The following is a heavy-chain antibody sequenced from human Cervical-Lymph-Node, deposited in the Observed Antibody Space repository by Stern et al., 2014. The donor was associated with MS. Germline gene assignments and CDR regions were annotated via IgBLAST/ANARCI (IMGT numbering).Heavy chain of an antibody. CDR2: IYYSGST. V-gene: IGHV4-59*01. Sequence: QLQLQESGPGLVKPSETLSLTCTVSGGSISSYYWSWIRQPPGKGLEWIGYIYYSGSTNYNPSLKSRVTISVDTSKNQFSLKLSSVTAADTAVYYCARAPYGGYIDYWGQGTLVTVSS. CDR1: GGSISSYY. J-gene: IGHJ4*02. CDR3: ARAPYGGYIDY. D-gene: IGHD4/OR15-4a*01.